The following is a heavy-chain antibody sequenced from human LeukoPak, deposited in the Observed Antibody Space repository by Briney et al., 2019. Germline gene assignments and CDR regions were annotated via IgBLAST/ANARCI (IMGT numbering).Heavy chain of an antibody. V-gene: IGHV3-30*18. CDR2: ISYDGSNK. D-gene: IGHD3-16*02. CDR1: GFTFSSYG. J-gene: IGHJ4*02. Sequence: GRSLRLSCAASGFTFSSYGMHWVRQAPGKGLEWVAVISYDGSNKYYADSVKGRFTISRDNSKNTLYLQMSSLRAEDTAVYYCAKGSVGGSYRPVDYWGQGTLVTVSS. CDR3: AKGSVGGSYRPVDY.